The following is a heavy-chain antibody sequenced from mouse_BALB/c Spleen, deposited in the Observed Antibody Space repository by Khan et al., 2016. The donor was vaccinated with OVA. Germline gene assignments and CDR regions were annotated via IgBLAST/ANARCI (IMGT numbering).Heavy chain of an antibody. Sequence: EVQLQESGPGLVKPSQSLSLTCTVTGYSITSDYAWNWIRQFPGNKLEWMGYISYSGNTTYNPSLKSRISITRDTSKNQFFLQLNFVTIEDTATYYWARIQGGDFDYWGQGTTLTVSS. CDR2: ISYSGNT. CDR1: GYSITSDYA. D-gene: IGHD3-2*02. CDR3: ARIQGGDFDY. V-gene: IGHV3-2*02. J-gene: IGHJ2*01.